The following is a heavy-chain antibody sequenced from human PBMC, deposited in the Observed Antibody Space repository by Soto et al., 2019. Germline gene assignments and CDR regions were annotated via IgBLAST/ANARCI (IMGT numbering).Heavy chain of an antibody. CDR2: IYYSGST. J-gene: IGHJ6*02. CDR3: ARVPTWSGYLFRYYYGMDV. Sequence: QVQLQESGPGLVKPSQTLSLTGTVSGGSISSGGYYWSWIRQHPGKGLEWIGYIYYSGSTYYNPSLKSRVTISVDTSKNQFSLKLSSVTAADTAVYYCARVPTWSGYLFRYYYGMDVWGQGTTVTVSS. D-gene: IGHD3-3*01. V-gene: IGHV4-31*03. CDR1: GGSISSGGYY.